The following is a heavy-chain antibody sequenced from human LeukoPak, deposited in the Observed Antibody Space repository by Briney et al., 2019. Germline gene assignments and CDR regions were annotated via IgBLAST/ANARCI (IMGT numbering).Heavy chain of an antibody. V-gene: IGHV4-59*01. CDR3: ARDRKQWLRGPFDP. Sequence: SSETLSLTCIASGDSISSYYWNWIRQPPGKGLEWIGYIYYTGSTRYNPSLKSRVTISVDTSKNQFSLNLRYVTAADTAVYYCARDRKQWLRGPFDPWGQGTLVTVSS. J-gene: IGHJ5*02. CDR1: GDSISSYY. CDR2: IYYTGST. D-gene: IGHD6-19*01.